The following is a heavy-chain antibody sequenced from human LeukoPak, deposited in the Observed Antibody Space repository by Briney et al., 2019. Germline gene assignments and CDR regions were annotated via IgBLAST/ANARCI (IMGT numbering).Heavy chain of an antibody. CDR2: IYKTGST. J-gene: IGHJ4*02. CDR3: ARANGYGLLDC. D-gene: IGHD5-18*01. V-gene: IGHV4-39*07. CDR1: GGSISSTTYY. Sequence: SETLSLTCTVSGGSISSTTYYWAWIRQPPGKGLEWIGSIYKTGSTNYSPSLKSRVFISVDTSNNQFSLKLSSVTAADTAVYYCARANGYGLLDCWGQGTLVTVSS.